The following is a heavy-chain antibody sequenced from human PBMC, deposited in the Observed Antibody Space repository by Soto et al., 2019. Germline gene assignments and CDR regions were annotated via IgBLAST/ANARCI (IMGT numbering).Heavy chain of an antibody. CDR1: GYNFTSYS. V-gene: IGHV5-51*01. CDR2: IYHDDSNN. CDR3: ARLPAEGAAGGPHFNH. J-gene: IGHJ4*02. Sequence: GESLKLSCQGSGYNFTSYSIHWVRQLPGKGLECMAIIYHDDSNNRYSPSFQGQVTISADKSISTAYLQWSSLKASDTAMFYCARLPAEGAAGGPHFNHWGQGILVTVSS. D-gene: IGHD6-13*01.